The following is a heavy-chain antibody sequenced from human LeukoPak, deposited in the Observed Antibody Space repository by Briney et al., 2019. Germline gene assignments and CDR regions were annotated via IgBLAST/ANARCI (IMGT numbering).Heavy chain of an antibody. D-gene: IGHD2-21*02. V-gene: IGHV3-48*03. CDR2: ISSSGSSI. Sequence: GGSLRLSCTASGVTVIIYEMNWVRQAPGKGLEWVSYISSSGSSIYYADSVKGRFTISRDNAKNSLYLQMNSLRAEDTAVYYCAREVAYCGGDCPHLDYWGQGTLVTVSS. CDR3: AREVAYCGGDCPHLDY. CDR1: GVTVIIYE. J-gene: IGHJ4*02.